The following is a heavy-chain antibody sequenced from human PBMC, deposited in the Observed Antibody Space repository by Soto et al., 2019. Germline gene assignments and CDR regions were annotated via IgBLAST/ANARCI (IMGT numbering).Heavy chain of an antibody. CDR1: GFSLSTSGMC. V-gene: IGHV2-70*11. Sequence: SGPTLENPTQTLTLTCTFSGFSLSTSGMCVSWIRQPPGKALEWLARIDWDDDKYYSTSLKTRLTISKDTSKNQVVLTMTNMDPVDTATYYCARTPTTVTTGWTFDIWGQGTMVTVSS. D-gene: IGHD4-17*01. J-gene: IGHJ3*02. CDR3: ARTPTTVTTGWTFDI. CDR2: IDWDDDK.